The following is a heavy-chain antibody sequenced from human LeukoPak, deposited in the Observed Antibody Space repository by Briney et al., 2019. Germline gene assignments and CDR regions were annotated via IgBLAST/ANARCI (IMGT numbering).Heavy chain of an antibody. V-gene: IGHV4-39*07. Sequence: SETLSLTCSVSGDSISSGRNYWGWIRQSPGKGLEWIASIYSSGNTHSNPSLKSRVTISVDTSKNQFSLKLSSVTAADTAVYYCARGVGYFDYWGQGTLVTVSS. CDR1: GDSISSGRNY. CDR2: IYSSGNT. D-gene: IGHD1-26*01. CDR3: ARGVGYFDY. J-gene: IGHJ4*02.